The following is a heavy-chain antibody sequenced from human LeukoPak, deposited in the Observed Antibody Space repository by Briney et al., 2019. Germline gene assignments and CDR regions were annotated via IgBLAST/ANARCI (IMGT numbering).Heavy chain of an antibody. V-gene: IGHV3-33*01. J-gene: IGHJ6*02. CDR2: IWYDGSNK. Sequence: PGGSLRLSCAASGFTFSSYGMHWVRQAPGKGLEWVAVIWYDGSNKYYADSVKGRFTISRDNSKNTLYLQMNSLRAEDTAVYYCARDPLSLWYYGMDVWGQGTTVTVSS. CDR3: ARDPLSLWYYGMDV. CDR1: GFTFSSYG.